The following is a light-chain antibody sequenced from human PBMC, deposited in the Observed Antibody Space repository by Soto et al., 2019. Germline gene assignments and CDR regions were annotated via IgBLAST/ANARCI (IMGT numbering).Light chain of an antibody. CDR3: QQYNDWPPLT. V-gene: IGKV3-15*01. Sequence: ETVMTQSPVTLSLSPGDRATLSCRASHSVRSNLAWYQQKPGQPPRLLIYAASTRATGIPGRFSGSGSGTEFTLTNSSLQSEDSAVYYCQQYNDWPPLTFGGGTKVEIK. CDR2: AAS. J-gene: IGKJ4*01. CDR1: HSVRSN.